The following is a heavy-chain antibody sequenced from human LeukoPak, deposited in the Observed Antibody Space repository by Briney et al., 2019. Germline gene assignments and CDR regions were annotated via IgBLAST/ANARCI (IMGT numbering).Heavy chain of an antibody. CDR1: GGSISVSY. CDR3: ASTYSSAGHAFDI. J-gene: IGHJ3*02. CDR2: IYYSGST. Sequence: SETLSLTCTVSGGSISVSYWSWIRQPAGKGLEWIGHIYYSGSTNYNPSLKSRVTISVDTSKNQFSLKLSSVTAADTAVYYCASTYSSAGHAFDIWGQGTMVTVSS. D-gene: IGHD6-19*01. V-gene: IGHV4-59*01.